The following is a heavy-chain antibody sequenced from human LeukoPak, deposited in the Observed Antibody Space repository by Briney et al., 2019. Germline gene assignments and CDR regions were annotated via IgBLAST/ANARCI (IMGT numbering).Heavy chain of an antibody. D-gene: IGHD3-22*01. J-gene: IGHJ4*02. V-gene: IGHV4-59*08. CDR2: IYYSGTT. CDR1: GASMSSNY. Sequence: SETLSLTCNVSGASMSSNYWSWIRQPPGKGLEWIGYIYYSGTTNYNPSLKSRVTISVDTSKNQFSLKLNSVTAADTAVYYCARSPENYYDSSGYLRYFDYWGQGTLVTVSS. CDR3: ARSPENYYDSSGYLRYFDY.